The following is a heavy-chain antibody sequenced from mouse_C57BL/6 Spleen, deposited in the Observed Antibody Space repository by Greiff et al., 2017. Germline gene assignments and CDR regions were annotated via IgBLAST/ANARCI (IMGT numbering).Heavy chain of an antibody. J-gene: IGHJ3*01. CDR2: ISYDGSN. Sequence: DVKLQESGPGLVKPSQSLSLTCSVTGYSITSGYYWNWIRQFPGNKLEWMGYISYDGSNNYNPSLKNRISITRDTSKNQFFLKLNSVTTEDTATYYCARGIYYDYDGFAYWGQGTLVTVSA. V-gene: IGHV3-6*01. CDR1: GYSITSGYY. D-gene: IGHD2-4*01. CDR3: ARGIYYDYDGFAY.